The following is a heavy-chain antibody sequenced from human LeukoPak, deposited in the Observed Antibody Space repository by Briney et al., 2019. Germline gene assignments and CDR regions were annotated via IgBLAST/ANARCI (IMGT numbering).Heavy chain of an antibody. CDR1: GYTFTSYG. V-gene: IGHV1-18*01. CDR2: ISAYNGNT. Sequence: GASVKVSCKASGYTFTSYGISWVRQAPGQGLEWMGWISAYNGNTNYAQKLQGRVTMTTDTSTSTAYMELRSLRSDDTAVYYCARAGAYNWNRGYFDYWGQGTPVTVSS. D-gene: IGHD1-1*01. J-gene: IGHJ4*02. CDR3: ARAGAYNWNRGYFDY.